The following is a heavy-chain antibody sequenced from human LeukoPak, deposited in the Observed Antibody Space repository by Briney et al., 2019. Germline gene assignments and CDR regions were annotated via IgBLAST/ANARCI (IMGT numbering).Heavy chain of an antibody. D-gene: IGHD6-19*01. CDR1: GFTFSSYA. CDR2: ISYDGSNK. Sequence: PGRSLRLSCAASGFTFSSYAMHWVRQAPGKGLEWVAVISYDGSNKYYADSVKGRFTISRDNSKNTLYLQMNSLRAEDTAVYYCTTVSRIAVAEAESGWGQGTLVTVSS. CDR3: TTVSRIAVAEAESG. V-gene: IGHV3-30-3*01. J-gene: IGHJ4*02.